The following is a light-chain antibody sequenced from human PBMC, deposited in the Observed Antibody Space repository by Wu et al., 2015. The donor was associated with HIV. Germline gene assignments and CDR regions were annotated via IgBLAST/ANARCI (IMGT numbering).Light chain of an antibody. J-gene: IGKJ4*01. CDR1: QGISTY. Sequence: DIQLTQSPSFLSASVGDRVTITCRASQGISTYLAWYQQKPGKAPKLLIYAASTLQSGVPSRLSGSGSGTEFTLTISSLQPEDFATYYCQQLKTYWLTFGGGTKVEIK. V-gene: IGKV1-9*01. CDR2: AAS. CDR3: QQLKTYWLT.